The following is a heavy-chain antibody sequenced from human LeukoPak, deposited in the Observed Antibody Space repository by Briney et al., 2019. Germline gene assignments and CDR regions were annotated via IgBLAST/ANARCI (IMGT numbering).Heavy chain of an antibody. J-gene: IGHJ4*02. CDR1: GGSISSSNW. Sequence: SETLSLTCAVSGGSISSSNWWSWVRQPPGKGLEWIGEIYHSGSTNYNPSLKSRVTISVDTSKNQFSLKLSSVTAADTAVYYCARTRYYYNSRSYGAPYYFDYWGQGTLVTVSS. V-gene: IGHV4-4*02. CDR3: ARTRYYYNSRSYGAPYYFDY. CDR2: IYHSGST. D-gene: IGHD3-10*01.